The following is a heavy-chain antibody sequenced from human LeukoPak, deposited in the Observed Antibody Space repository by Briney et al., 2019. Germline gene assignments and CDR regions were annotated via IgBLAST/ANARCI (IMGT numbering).Heavy chain of an antibody. CDR1: GGSISSYY. J-gene: IGHJ1*01. V-gene: IGHV4-59*01. Sequence: SETLSLTCTVSGGSISSYYWSWIRQPPGKGLEWIGYIYYSGTTNYNPSLKSRVTISVDTSKNQFSLKLSSATAADTAVYYCAREDYCSGGSCYLGYFQHWGQGTLVTVSS. D-gene: IGHD2-15*01. CDR2: IYYSGTT. CDR3: AREDYCSGGSCYLGYFQH.